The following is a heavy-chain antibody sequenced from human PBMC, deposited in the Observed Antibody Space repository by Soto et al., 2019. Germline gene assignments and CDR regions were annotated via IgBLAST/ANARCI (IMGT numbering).Heavy chain of an antibody. D-gene: IGHD3-10*01. J-gene: IGHJ4*02. V-gene: IGHV3-23*01. CDR2: ISGSDGST. CDR1: GFTFSSYA. Sequence: EVQLLESGGGLVQPGGSLRLSCAASGFTFSSYAMSWVRQAPGKGLEWVSAISGSDGSTYYADFVKGRFTISRDNSKNTLYLQMNSLRAEDTAVYYCAKDRRITMVRGAHFDYWGQGTLVTVSS. CDR3: AKDRRITMVRGAHFDY.